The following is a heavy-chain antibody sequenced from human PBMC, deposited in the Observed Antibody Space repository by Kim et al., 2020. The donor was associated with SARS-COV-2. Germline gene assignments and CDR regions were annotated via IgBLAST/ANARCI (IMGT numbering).Heavy chain of an antibody. D-gene: IGHD2-21*02. V-gene: IGHV1-46*01. CDR2: INPSGGST. CDR3: ARDRIVVVTAYRGGAFDI. J-gene: IGHJ3*02. Sequence: ASVKVSCKASGYTFTSYYMHWVRQAPGQGLEWMGIINPSGGSTSYAQKFQGRVTMTRDTSTSTVYMELSSLRSEDTAVYYCARDRIVVVTAYRGGAFDIWGQGTMVTVSS. CDR1: GYTFTSYY.